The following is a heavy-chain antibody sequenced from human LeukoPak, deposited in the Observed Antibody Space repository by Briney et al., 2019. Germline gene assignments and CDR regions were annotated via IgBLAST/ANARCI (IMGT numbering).Heavy chain of an antibody. CDR2: ISYDGSNK. D-gene: IGHD2-2*01. CDR1: GFTFSSYA. J-gene: IGHJ4*02. V-gene: IGHV3-30-3*01. Sequence: GRSLRLSCAASGFTFSSYAMHWVHQAPGKGLEWVAVISYDGSNKYYADSVKGRFTISRDNSKSTLYLQMNSLRAEDTAVYYCATDFPCSSTSCYWGYWGQGTLVTVSS. CDR3: ATDFPCSSTSCYWGY.